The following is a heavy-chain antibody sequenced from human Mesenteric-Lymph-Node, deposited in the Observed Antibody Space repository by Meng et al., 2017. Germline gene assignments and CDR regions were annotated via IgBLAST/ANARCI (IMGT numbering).Heavy chain of an antibody. CDR3: ARHVYGDSYGF. D-gene: IGHD4-17*01. CDR2: VRYSATA. Sequence: GPDLLKPSDTLPLTCPFSGASLVNMDHFWDWRRQPPGTGLECLGIVRYSATAYYNPSLTSRVTISVDTSKNQFSLNLSSLTAADTAVYYCARHVYGDSYGFWGQGTLVTSPQ. J-gene: IGHJ4*02. V-gene: IGHV4-39*01. CDR1: GASLVNMDHF.